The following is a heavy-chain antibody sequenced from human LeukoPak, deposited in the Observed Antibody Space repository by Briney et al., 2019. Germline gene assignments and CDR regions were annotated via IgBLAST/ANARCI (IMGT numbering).Heavy chain of an antibody. J-gene: IGHJ3*02. D-gene: IGHD1-26*01. CDR3: ARDEAGELYRDDAFDI. CDR2: IKQDGSEK. Sequence: GGSLRLSCTASGFTFSRYWMTWVRQAPGKGLEWVANIKQDGSEKYYVDSVKGRFTISRDNAKNSLYLQMDSLRAEDTAMYYCARDEAGELYRDDAFDIWGQGTMVTVSS. V-gene: IGHV3-7*01. CDR1: GFTFSRYW.